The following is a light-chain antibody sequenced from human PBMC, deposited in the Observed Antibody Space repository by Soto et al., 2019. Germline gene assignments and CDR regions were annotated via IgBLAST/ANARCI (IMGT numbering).Light chain of an antibody. CDR1: SSDVGGYNH. CDR3: SSYAGSYSWV. Sequence: QSALTQPRSVSGSPGQSVTISCTGASSDVGGYNHVSWYQQYPGKAPKLMIYAVTRRPSEVPDRFSGSKSGNTASLTISGLQAEDEADYYCSSYAGSYSWVFGGGTKLTVL. J-gene: IGLJ3*02. V-gene: IGLV2-11*01. CDR2: AVT.